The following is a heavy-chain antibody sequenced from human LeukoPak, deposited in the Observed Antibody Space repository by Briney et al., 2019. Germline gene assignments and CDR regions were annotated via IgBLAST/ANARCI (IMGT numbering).Heavy chain of an antibody. CDR3: ARHSSGWLRYGMDV. Sequence: SETLSLTCTVSGGSISGSSYYWGWIRQPPGKGLEWIGSIFYGGSAYYNPSLKSRVTISVDTSKNQFSLKLSSVTAADTAVYYCARHSSGWLRYGMDVWGQGTTVTVSS. CDR1: GGSISGSSYY. D-gene: IGHD6-19*01. J-gene: IGHJ6*02. V-gene: IGHV4-39*01. CDR2: IFYGGSA.